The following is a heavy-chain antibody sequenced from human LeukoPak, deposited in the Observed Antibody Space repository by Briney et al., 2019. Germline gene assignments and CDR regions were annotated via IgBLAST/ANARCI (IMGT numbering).Heavy chain of an antibody. CDR1: GFTFSAYG. CDR2: VSGADGTT. Sequence: GGSLRLSCAASGFTFSAYGMSWVRQSPRKGLEWVSGVSGADGTTYYADSVKGRFTISRDNSKNTLYLQMNSLRAEDTAVYYCAKGGPYSSHFDYWGQGTLVTVSS. J-gene: IGHJ4*02. V-gene: IGHV3-23*01. D-gene: IGHD6-13*01. CDR3: AKGGPYSSHFDY.